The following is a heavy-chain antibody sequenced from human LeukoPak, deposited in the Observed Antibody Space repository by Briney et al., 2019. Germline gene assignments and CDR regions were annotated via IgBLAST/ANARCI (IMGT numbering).Heavy chain of an antibody. D-gene: IGHD6-13*01. CDR2: IIPIFGTA. CDR3: ARGPRLFSWQHAFDY. V-gene: IGHV1-69*05. J-gene: IGHJ4*02. CDR1: GYTFTSYG. Sequence: GASVKVSCKASGYTFTSYGISWVRQAPGQGLEWMGGIIPIFGTANYAQKFQGRVTITTDESTSTAYMELSSLRSEDTAVYYCARGPRLFSWQHAFDYWGQGTLVTVSS.